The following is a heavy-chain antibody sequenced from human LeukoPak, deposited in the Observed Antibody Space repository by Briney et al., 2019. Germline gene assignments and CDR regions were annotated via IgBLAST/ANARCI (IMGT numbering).Heavy chain of an antibody. CDR1: GFTFSSYA. CDR3: AEDQKLQPFHY. J-gene: IGHJ4*02. Sequence: GRSLRLSCAASGFTFSSYAMHWVRQAPGKGLEWVAVISYDGSNKYYADSVKGRFTISRDNSKNALFLQMNSLRTEDSAMYYCAEDQKLQPFHYWGQGTLVTVSS. CDR2: ISYDGSNK. D-gene: IGHD2-21*01. V-gene: IGHV3-30-3*01.